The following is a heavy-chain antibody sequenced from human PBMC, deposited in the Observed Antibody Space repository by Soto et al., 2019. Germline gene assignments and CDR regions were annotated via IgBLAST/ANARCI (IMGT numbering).Heavy chain of an antibody. D-gene: IGHD1-7*01. CDR1: GFTFGDYA. CDR2: IRSKAYGGTT. V-gene: IGHV3-49*03. CDR3: TRDQGIPGTTDY. J-gene: IGHJ4*02. Sequence: GGSLRLSCTASGFTFGDYAMSWFRQAPGKGLEWVSFIRSKAYGGTTEYAASVKGRFTISRDDSKSIAYLQMNSLKTEDTAVYYCTRDQGIPGTTDYWGQGTLVTVSS.